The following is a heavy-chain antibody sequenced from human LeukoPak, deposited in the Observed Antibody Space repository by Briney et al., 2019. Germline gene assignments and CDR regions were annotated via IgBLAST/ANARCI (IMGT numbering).Heavy chain of an antibody. D-gene: IGHD5-18*01. CDR1: GGSFSSYY. CDR2: INHSGST. Sequence: SETLSLTCAVYGGSFSSYYWSWIRQPPGKGLEWIGEINHSGSTNYNPSLKSRVTISIDTSKNQFSLKLSSVIAADTAVYYCARGKTRRGYSYGYGGPFDYWGQGTLVTVSS. V-gene: IGHV4-34*01. CDR3: ARGKTRRGYSYGYGGPFDY. J-gene: IGHJ4*02.